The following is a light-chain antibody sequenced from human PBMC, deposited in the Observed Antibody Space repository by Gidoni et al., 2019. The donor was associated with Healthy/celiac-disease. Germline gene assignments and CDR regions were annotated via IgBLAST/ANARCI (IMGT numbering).Light chain of an antibody. J-gene: IGKJ1*01. CDR1: QSVSSY. CDR2: DAS. V-gene: IGKV3-11*01. CDR3: QQRSNWPRWT. Sequence: EIVLTHFPATLSLSPGDRATLSCRASQSVSSYLAWYQQKPGQAPRLLIYDASNRATGIPARFSGSGSGTDFTLTISSLEPEDFAVYYCQQRSNWPRWTFGQGTKVEIK.